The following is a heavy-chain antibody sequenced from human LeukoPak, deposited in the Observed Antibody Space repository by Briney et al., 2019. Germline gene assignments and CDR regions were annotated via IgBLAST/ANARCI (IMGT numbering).Heavy chain of an antibody. D-gene: IGHD2-2*01. J-gene: IGHJ4*02. Sequence: PGGSLRLSCAASGFTFSSYWMSWVRQAPGKGLEWVANIKQDGSEKYYVDSVKGRFTISRDNAKNSLYLQMSSLRAEDTAAYYCARGVVVVPAALDYWGQGTQVTVSS. CDR3: ARGVVVVPAALDY. CDR2: IKQDGSEK. V-gene: IGHV3-7*01. CDR1: GFTFSSYW.